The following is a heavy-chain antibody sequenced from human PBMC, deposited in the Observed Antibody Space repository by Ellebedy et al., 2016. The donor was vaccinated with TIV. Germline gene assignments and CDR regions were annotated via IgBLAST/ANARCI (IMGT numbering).Heavy chain of an antibody. J-gene: IGHJ4*02. V-gene: IGHV5-10-1*01. D-gene: IGHD6-19*01. CDR3: AWGKGGGWNLDS. CDR1: GYSFTSYW. CDR2: INPIDSDT. Sequence: PGGSLRLSCKGSGYSFTSYWMTWVLQMPGKGLKWRGRINPIDSDTNYSPSFQGHVTISADKSIRTAYLQWSSLKASDTAMYYCAWGKGGGWNLDSWGQGTLVTVSS.